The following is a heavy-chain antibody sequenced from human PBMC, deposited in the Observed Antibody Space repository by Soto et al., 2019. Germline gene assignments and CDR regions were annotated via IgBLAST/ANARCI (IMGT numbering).Heavy chain of an antibody. Sequence: HPGGSLRLSCAASGFTFSSYWMSWVRQAPGKGLEWVANIKQDGSEKYYVDSVKGRFTISRDNAKNSLYLQMNSLRAEDTAVYYCAREGQWLVLRRYYYYGMDVWGQGTTVTVSS. V-gene: IGHV3-7*01. CDR2: IKQDGSEK. D-gene: IGHD6-19*01. CDR3: AREGQWLVLRRYYYYGMDV. J-gene: IGHJ6*02. CDR1: GFTFSSYW.